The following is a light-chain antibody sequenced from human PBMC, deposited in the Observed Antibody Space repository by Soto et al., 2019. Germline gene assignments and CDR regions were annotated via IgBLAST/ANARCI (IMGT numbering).Light chain of an antibody. Sequence: EIVLTQLPGTVSLSPGERATLSCRASQSVGSNYLAWYQQRPGQPPNLLIFGASHRAPDIPDRFSGSGSGTDFTLTISRLEPEDFAVYYCQQYGSSWTFGQGTKVDIK. CDR3: QQYGSSWT. CDR2: GAS. J-gene: IGKJ1*01. V-gene: IGKV3-20*01. CDR1: QSVGSNY.